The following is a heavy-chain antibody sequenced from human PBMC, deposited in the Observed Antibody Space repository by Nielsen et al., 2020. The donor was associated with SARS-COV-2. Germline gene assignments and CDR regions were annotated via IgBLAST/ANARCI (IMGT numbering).Heavy chain of an antibody. J-gene: IGHJ6*02. Sequence: SETLSLTCVISGDSVSSNSVAWNWIRQSPPRGLEWLGRIYYRSKWFYEYATSVRSRITIDPDTSKNHFSLHLNSVTSEDTAMYYCTRDPGYYHGMDVWGQGTTVTVSS. CDR2: IYYRSKWFY. CDR1: GDSVSSNSVA. CDR3: TRDPGYYHGMDV. V-gene: IGHV6-1*01.